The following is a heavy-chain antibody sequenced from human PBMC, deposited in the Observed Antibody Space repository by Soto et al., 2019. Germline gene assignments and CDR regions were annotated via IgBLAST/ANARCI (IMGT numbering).Heavy chain of an antibody. CDR2: INPSGGST. CDR1: GYTFTSYY. J-gene: IGHJ5*02. D-gene: IGHD6-19*01. CDR3: AIDRIQWLVRDDWFDP. V-gene: IGHV1-46*03. Sequence: ASVKVSCKASGYTFTSYYMHWVRQAPGQGLEWMGIINPSGGSTSYAQKFQGRVTMTRDTSTSTVYMELRSLRSDDTAVYYCAIDRIQWLVRDDWFDPWGQGTLVTVSS.